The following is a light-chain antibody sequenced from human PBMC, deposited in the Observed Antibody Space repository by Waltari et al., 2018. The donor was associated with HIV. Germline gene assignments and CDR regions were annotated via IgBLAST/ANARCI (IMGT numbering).Light chain of an antibody. CDR3: QQYGSSPLFT. V-gene: IGKV3-20*01. J-gene: IGKJ3*01. CDR1: QSVGSNY. CDR2: DAS. Sequence: EFALTHSPGPLSLSPGESVILSCRASQSVGSNYLAWYQQRPVQALRLLIYDASTRATGIPDRFSGSGSGTDFTLTISRLEPEDFAVYYCQQYGSSPLFTFGPGTKVDIK.